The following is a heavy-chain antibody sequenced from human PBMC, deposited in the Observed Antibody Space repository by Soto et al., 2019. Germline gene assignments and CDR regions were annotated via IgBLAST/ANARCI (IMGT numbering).Heavy chain of an antibody. D-gene: IGHD6-19*01. CDR3: ARIAVAGPVPFDY. V-gene: IGHV1-69*13. Sequence: SVKVSCKASGGTFSSYAISWVRQAPGQGLEWMGGIIPIFGTANYAQKFQGRVTITADESTSTAYMELSSLRSEDTAVYYCARIAVAGPVPFDYWGQGTLVTVSS. J-gene: IGHJ4*02. CDR1: GGTFSSYA. CDR2: IIPIFGTA.